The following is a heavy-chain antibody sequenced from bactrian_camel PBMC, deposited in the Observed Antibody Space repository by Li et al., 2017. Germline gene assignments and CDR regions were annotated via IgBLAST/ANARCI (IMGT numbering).Heavy chain of an antibody. CDR1: RSTSSFVY. Sequence: QLVESGGGAVQAGGSLNVSCTASRSTSSFVYMAWFRQAPGKEREGVAVMDSSGIKRYDNSVRGRFTISQDNTKNTLYLQLNSLKTEDTAVYYCVSLVGRPLVHQGTQVTVS. J-gene: IGHJ4*01. D-gene: IGHD2*01. CDR2: MDSSGIK. V-gene: IGHV3S28*01.